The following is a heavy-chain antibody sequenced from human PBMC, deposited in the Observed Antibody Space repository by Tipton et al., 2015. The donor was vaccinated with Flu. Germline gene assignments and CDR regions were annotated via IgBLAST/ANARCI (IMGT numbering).Heavy chain of an antibody. D-gene: IGHD4-11*01. CDR3: VRDETSVKWGP. Sequence: SLRLSCAASGFTFSSYWMNWVRQAPGKGLQWLANIKQDASEKHYVDSVKGQFSISRDNAKNSLYLQMDNLRVEDTAVYFCVRDETSVKWGPWGQGTLVTVSS. J-gene: IGHJ5*02. CDR2: IKQDASEK. CDR1: GFTFSSYW. V-gene: IGHV3-7*01.